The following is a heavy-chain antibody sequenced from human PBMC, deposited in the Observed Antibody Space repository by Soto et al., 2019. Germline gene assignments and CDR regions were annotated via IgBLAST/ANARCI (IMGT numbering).Heavy chain of an antibody. Sequence: QSQTLSLPCVMSGDGFSSSSVAWNWFRQSPSRGLEWLGRTFYRSKWYSEYAVSVKSRITINPDASKNQFSLQLNSVSPEDTALYYCARGKNTAFDFWGQGTLVTVSS. CDR2: TFYRSKWYS. J-gene: IGHJ4*02. CDR1: GDGFSSSSVA. CDR3: ARGKNTAFDF. V-gene: IGHV6-1*01. D-gene: IGHD2-21*02.